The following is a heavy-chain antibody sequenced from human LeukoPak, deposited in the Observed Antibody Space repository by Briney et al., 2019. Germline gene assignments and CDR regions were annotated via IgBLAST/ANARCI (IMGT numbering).Heavy chain of an antibody. J-gene: IGHJ4*02. CDR1: GGSISSYY. V-gene: IGHV4-59*01. CDR2: IYYSGST. D-gene: IGHD4-11*01. CDR3: ARHRYRAQGWFDY. Sequence: SETLSLTCTVSGGSISSYYWSWIRQPPGKGLEWIGYIYYSGSTNYNPSLKSRVTISVDTSKNQFSLKLSSVTAADTAVYYCARHRYRAQGWFDYWGQGTLVTVSS.